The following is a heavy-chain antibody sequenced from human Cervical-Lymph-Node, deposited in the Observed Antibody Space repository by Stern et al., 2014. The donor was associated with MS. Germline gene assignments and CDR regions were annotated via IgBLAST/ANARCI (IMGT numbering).Heavy chain of an antibody. CDR1: GG. CDR3: ARGSGDNWFGP. D-gene: IGHD3-10*01. V-gene: IGHV1-69*06. CDR2: VIPFVGTS. J-gene: IGHJ5*02. Sequence: VQLVQSGAEVKKPGSSVKVSCKSSGGISWERQAPGQGLEWMGGVIPFVGTSNYAQKFQGRVTITADTSTNTTYLHLSRLTSADTAVYYCARGSGDNWFGPWGQGTLVTVSS.